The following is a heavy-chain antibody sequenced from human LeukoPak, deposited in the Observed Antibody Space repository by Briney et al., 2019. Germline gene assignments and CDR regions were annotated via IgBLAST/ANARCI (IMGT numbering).Heavy chain of an antibody. Sequence: SETLSLTCAVYGGSFSGYYWSWIRQPPGKGLEWVGEINHSGSTNYNPSLKSRVTISVDTSKNQFSLKLSSVTAADTAVYYCARALPSYSSSWYTNWFDPWGQGTLVTVSS. V-gene: IGHV4-34*01. CDR3: ARALPSYSSSWYTNWFDP. J-gene: IGHJ5*02. CDR1: GGSFSGYY. D-gene: IGHD6-13*01. CDR2: INHSGST.